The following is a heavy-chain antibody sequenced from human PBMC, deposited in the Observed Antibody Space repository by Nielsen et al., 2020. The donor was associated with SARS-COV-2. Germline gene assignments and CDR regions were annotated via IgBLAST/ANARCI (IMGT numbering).Heavy chain of an antibody. D-gene: IGHD3-10*01. CDR3: ARARGRITMVRGVTYFDY. J-gene: IGHJ4*02. Sequence: PGKGLEWIGYIYHSGSTYYNPSLKSRVTISVDRSKNQFSLKLSSATAADTAVYYCARARGRITMVRGVTYFDYWGQGTLVTVSS. V-gene: IGHV4-30-2*01. CDR2: IYHSGST.